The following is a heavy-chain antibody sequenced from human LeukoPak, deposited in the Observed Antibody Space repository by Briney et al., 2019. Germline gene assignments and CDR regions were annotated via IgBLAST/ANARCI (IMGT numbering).Heavy chain of an antibody. CDR1: GDSISSGAYS. Sequence: SETLSLTCVVSGDSISSGAYSWSWIRQPPGKGLEWIGYIFHTGSTFYNPSLKSRVTISVDNSKNQFSLRLSSVTAADTAVYYCARELWFANAPGSWLDPWGQGALVTVSS. D-gene: IGHD2-21*01. V-gene: IGHV4-30-2*01. CDR3: ARELWFANAPGSWLDP. J-gene: IGHJ5*02. CDR2: IFHTGST.